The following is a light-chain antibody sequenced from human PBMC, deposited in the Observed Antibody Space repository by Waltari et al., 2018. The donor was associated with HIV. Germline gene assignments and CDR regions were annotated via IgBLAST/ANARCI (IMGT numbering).Light chain of an antibody. J-gene: IGKJ1*01. CDR1: QSISSW. V-gene: IGKV1-5*03. Sequence: DIQMTQSPSTLSASVGDRVTIPCRASQSISSWLAWYQQKPGQAPKLLIYKSSSLKSGVPSRFSGSGSGTEFTLTISSLQPDDFATYYCQQYNSYSVTFGQGTKVEIK. CDR2: KSS. CDR3: QQYNSYSVT.